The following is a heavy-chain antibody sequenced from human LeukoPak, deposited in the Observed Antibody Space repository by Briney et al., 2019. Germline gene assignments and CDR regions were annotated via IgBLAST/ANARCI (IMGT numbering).Heavy chain of an antibody. V-gene: IGHV3-30-3*01. CDR1: GFTFSSYA. CDR2: ISYDGSNK. CDR3: AKDVPTAYFDY. D-gene: IGHD2-2*01. J-gene: IGHJ4*02. Sequence: GGSLRLSCAASGFTFSSYAMHWVRQAPGKGLEWVAVISYDGSNKYYADSVKGRFTISRDNAKNTLYLQMNSLRVEDTAVYYCAKDVPTAYFDYWGQGTLVTVSS.